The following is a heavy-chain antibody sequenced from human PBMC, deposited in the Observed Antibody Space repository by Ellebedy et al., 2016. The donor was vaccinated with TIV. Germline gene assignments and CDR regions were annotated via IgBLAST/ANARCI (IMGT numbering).Heavy chain of an antibody. J-gene: IGHJ6*02. D-gene: IGHD3-10*01. Sequence: GGSLRLXXAASGFTFSSYGMHWVRQAPGKGLEWVAVIWYDGSNKYYADSVKGRFTISRDNSKNTLYLQMNSLRAEDTAVYYCARDLWFGEQYYYYYGMDVWGQGTTVTVSS. CDR1: GFTFSSYG. V-gene: IGHV3-33*01. CDR3: ARDLWFGEQYYYYYGMDV. CDR2: IWYDGSNK.